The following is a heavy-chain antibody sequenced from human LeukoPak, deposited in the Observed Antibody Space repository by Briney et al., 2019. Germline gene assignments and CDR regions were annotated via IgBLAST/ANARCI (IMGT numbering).Heavy chain of an antibody. D-gene: IGHD3-22*01. Sequence: GGSLRLSCAASGFTFSDYYMSWIRQAPGKGLEWVSYISSSGSTIYYADSVKGRFTISRDNAKNSLYLQMNSLRAEDTAVYYCATDLLNYYDSSGHFREYWGQGTLVTVSS. V-gene: IGHV3-11*01. CDR2: ISSSGSTI. J-gene: IGHJ4*02. CDR1: GFTFSDYY. CDR3: ATDLLNYYDSSGHFREY.